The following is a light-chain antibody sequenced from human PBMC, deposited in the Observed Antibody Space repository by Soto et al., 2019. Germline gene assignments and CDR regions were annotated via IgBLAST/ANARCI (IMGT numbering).Light chain of an antibody. CDR2: DVD. J-gene: IGLJ2*01. Sequence: QSALTQPASISGSPGQSITISCTGTSSDVGGYNYVSWYQQYPGKAPKLMIYDVDNRPSGVSNRFSGSKSGKTASLTISGLQAEAEAEYYCSSYTSSSTVIFGGGTKLTVL. V-gene: IGLV2-14*03. CDR1: SSDVGGYNY. CDR3: SSYTSSSTVI.